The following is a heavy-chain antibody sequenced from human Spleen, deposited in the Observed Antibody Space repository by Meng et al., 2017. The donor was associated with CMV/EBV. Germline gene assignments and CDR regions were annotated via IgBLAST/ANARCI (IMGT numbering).Heavy chain of an antibody. J-gene: IGHJ6*02. CDR3: ARKTYYRYLDV. CDR1: GGSISSSSHF. CDR2: IYYSGST. D-gene: IGHD1-26*01. V-gene: IGHV4-39*07. Sequence: SETLSLTCNVSGGSISSSSHFWGWIRQPPGKGLEWIGSIYYSGSTYYNPSLKSRVTISVDTSKNQFSLRLRSVTAADTAVYYCARKTYYRYLDVWGQGTTVTVSS.